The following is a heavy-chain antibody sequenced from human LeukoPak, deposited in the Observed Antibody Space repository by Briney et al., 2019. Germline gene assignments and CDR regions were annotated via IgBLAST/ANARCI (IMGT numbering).Heavy chain of an antibody. D-gene: IGHD3-22*01. CDR3: AGDYYDSSGFYYFDY. V-gene: IGHV3-11*04. CDR2: ISSSGSTI. CDR1: GFTFRDYY. Sequence: KSGGSLRPSCAASGFTFRDYYMSWIRQAPGKGLEWVSYISSSGSTIYYADSVKGRFTISRDNAKNSLYLQMNSLRAEDTAVYYCAGDYYDSSGFYYFDYWGQGTLVTVSS. J-gene: IGHJ4*02.